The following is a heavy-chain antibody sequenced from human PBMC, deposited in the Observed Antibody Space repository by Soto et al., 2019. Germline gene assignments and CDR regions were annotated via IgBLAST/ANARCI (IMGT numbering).Heavy chain of an antibody. Sequence: ASVKVSCKASGYTFTGYYMHWVRQAPGQGLEWMGWINPNSGGTNYAQKFQGWVTMTRDTSISTAYMELSRLRSDDTAVYYCARGRYCSSTSCYTTPNYGIDVWGKGTTVTVSS. CDR3: ARGRYCSSTSCYTTPNYGIDV. CDR1: GYTFTGYY. J-gene: IGHJ6*04. D-gene: IGHD2-2*02. V-gene: IGHV1-2*04. CDR2: INPNSGGT.